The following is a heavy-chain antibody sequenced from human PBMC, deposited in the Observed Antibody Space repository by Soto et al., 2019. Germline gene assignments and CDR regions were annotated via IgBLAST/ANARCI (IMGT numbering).Heavy chain of an antibody. V-gene: IGHV4-34*01. Sequence: SETLSLTCGVYGGSLSGYYWSWIRQSPGKGLEWIGEINYSGSVNYNPSLESRVTISVETSNNQYSLKLSSVTAADTAVYYCARARGGVQDWGQGTLVTVSS. CDR2: INYSGSV. D-gene: IGHD3-10*01. CDR3: ARARGGVQD. J-gene: IGHJ1*01. CDR1: GGSLSGYY.